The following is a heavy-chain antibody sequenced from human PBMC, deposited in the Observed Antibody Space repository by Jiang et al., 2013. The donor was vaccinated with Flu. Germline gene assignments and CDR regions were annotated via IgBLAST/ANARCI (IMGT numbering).Heavy chain of an antibody. V-gene: IGHV5-51*01. D-gene: IGHD3-16*02. J-gene: IGHJ4*02. CDR1: GYIFANYW. CDR3: ATAYDYVWGSYRYTPHYFDY. CDR2: IYPGDSNT. Sequence: GAEVKKPGESLKISCKGSGYIFANYWVGWVRQMPGKGLQWMGIIYPGDSNTRYSPSFQGQVTISADKSISTAYVQWSSLKASDTAMYYCATAYDYVWGSYRYTPHYFDYWGRGNLGHRLL.